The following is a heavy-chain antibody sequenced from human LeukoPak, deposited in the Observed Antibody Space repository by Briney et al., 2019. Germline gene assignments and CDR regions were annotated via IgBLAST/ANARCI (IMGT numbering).Heavy chain of an antibody. CDR1: GGPNNRGGDS. V-gene: IGHV4-30-2*01. J-gene: IGHJ6*02. Sequence: SHTLSLTCAVSGGPNNRGGDSGTSIRQPPAKGLEWIEFINPMRSTCNNQSPNVRVTISVGRSNNQFSLKLSSVTAADMAVYYSATASVPDLRGMDVWGQGTTVTVSS. D-gene: IGHD1-14*01. CDR2: INPMRST. CDR3: ATASVPDLRGMDV.